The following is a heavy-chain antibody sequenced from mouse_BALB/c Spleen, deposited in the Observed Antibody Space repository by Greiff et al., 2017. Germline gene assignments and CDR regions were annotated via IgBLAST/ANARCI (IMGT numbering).Heavy chain of an antibody. J-gene: IGHJ3*01. Sequence: LQQSGAELVKPGASVKMSCKASGYTFTSYNMHWVKQTPGQGLEWIGAIYPGNGDTSYNQKFKGKATLTADKSSSTAYMQLSSLTSEDSAVYYCAREGYGPFAYWGQGTLVTVSA. V-gene: IGHV1-12*01. CDR1: GYTFTSYN. D-gene: IGHD1-1*02. CDR2: IYPGNGDT. CDR3: AREGYGPFAY.